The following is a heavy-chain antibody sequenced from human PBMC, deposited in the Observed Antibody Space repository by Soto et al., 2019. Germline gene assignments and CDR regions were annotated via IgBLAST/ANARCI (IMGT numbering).Heavy chain of an antibody. CDR2: IHYSGST. D-gene: IGHD2-8*01. CDR1: GDSIGTTHSY. Sequence: QVQLLESGPGLVKPSETLSLTCTVSGDSIGTTHSYWAWIRQSPGTGLEWIGNIHYSGSTYYMPSLRSRVTLSVDTSKNQFSLRLTSVTAEDPAVYYCARHEGNGNVWPLDYWGQGILVTVSS. V-gene: IGHV4-39*01. CDR3: ARHEGNGNVWPLDY. J-gene: IGHJ4*02.